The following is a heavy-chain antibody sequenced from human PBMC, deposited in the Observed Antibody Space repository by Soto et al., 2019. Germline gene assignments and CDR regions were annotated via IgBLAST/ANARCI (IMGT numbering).Heavy chain of an antibody. J-gene: IGHJ6*02. CDR1: GYSFSDYF. CDR3: ARIKWVLNYCGGMDV. D-gene: IGHD3-10*01. Sequence: QVQLVQSGAEVKKSGASVKVSCKPSGYSFSDYFIQWVRQAPGQGLEWVAWINPKTAATNYAKKFQGRVSLTWDTSSTTAYMELSRMRPDDAAVYYCARIKWVLNYCGGMDVWGQETTVIVSS. CDR2: INPKTAAT. V-gene: IGHV1-2*02.